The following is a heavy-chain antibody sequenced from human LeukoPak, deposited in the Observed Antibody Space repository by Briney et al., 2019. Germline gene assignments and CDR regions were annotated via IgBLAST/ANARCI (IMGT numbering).Heavy chain of an antibody. V-gene: IGHV4-39*01. J-gene: IGHJ3*02. Sequence: SETLSLTCTVSGGSISSSSYYWGWIRQPPGKGLEWIGSIYYSGSTYYNPSLKSRVTIFVDTSKNQFSLKLSSVTAADTAVYYCARHGITMIVVANDAFDIWGQGTVVTVSS. D-gene: IGHD3-22*01. CDR3: ARHGITMIVVANDAFDI. CDR1: GGSISSSSYY. CDR2: IYYSGST.